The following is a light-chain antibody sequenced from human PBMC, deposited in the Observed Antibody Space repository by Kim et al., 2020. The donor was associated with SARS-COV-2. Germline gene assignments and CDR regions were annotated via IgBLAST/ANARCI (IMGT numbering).Light chain of an antibody. CDR1: QDITNS. CDR2: DAS. CDR3: QHRPT. J-gene: IGKJ2*01. Sequence: DIQMTQSPSSLSASVGDRVTITCQASQDITNSVNWYQQKPGKAPKLLIYDASNLDTGVPSRFTGSGYGTHFTFTISSLQPEDSATYYCQHRPTFALGTKVDIK. V-gene: IGKV1-33*01.